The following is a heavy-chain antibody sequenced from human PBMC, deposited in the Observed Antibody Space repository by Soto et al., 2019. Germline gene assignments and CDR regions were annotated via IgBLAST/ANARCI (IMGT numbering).Heavy chain of an antibody. CDR2: ISAYNGNT. J-gene: IGHJ4*02. CDR1: GYTFTSYG. V-gene: IGHV1-18*01. CDR3: AREGYDYVWGSYRPNVDYFDY. D-gene: IGHD3-16*02. Sequence: ASVKVSCKASGYTFTSYGISWVRQAPGQGLEWMGWISAYNGNTNYAQKLQGRVTMTTDTSTSTAYMELRSLRSDDTAVYYCAREGYDYVWGSYRPNVDYFDYWGQGTLVTVSS.